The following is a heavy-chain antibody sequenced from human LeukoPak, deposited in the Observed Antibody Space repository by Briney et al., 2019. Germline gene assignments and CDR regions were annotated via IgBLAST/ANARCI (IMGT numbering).Heavy chain of an antibody. CDR3: ARFAGSGSYVDY. D-gene: IGHD3-10*01. Sequence: GGSLRLSCAASGFTFSDYYMSWIRQAPGKGLEWVSYISSSISYTNYADSVKGRFTISRDNAKNSLYLQVNSLRAEDTAVYYCARFAGSGSYVDYWGQGTLVTVSS. CDR2: ISSSISYT. CDR1: GFTFSDYY. J-gene: IGHJ4*02. V-gene: IGHV3-11*03.